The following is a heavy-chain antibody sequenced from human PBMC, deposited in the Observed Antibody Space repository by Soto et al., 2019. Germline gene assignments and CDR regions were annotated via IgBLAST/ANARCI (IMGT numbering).Heavy chain of an antibody. V-gene: IGHV1-18*04. CDR1: GYTFTSYG. CDR3: ARVGEDSSKRGVDWFDP. D-gene: IGHD6-6*01. Sequence: ASVKVSCKASGYTFTSYGISWVRQAPGQGLEWMGWISAYNGNTNYAQKLQGRVTMTTDTSTSTAYMELRSLRSDDTAVYYCARVGEDSSKRGVDWFDPWCQGILVTVSS. J-gene: IGHJ5*02. CDR2: ISAYNGNT.